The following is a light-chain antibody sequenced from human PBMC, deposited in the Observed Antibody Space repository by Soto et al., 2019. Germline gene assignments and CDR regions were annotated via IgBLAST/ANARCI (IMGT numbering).Light chain of an antibody. CDR3: QQYGTSTPT. J-gene: IGKJ2*01. V-gene: IGKV3-20*01. Sequence: EIVLTQFTGTLSLSPGEGATLSCRASQSVSGDSLAWYRQKLGQAPRLLIYGVSNRATGLPDRFSGGGSGTDFTLTISRLEPQDSAVYYCQQYGTSTPTFGQGTRLEI. CDR2: GVS. CDR1: QSVSGDS.